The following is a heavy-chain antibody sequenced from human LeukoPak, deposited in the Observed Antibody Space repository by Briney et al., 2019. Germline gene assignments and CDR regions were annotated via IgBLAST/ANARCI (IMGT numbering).Heavy chain of an antibody. J-gene: IGHJ4*02. Sequence: PGGSLRLSCTTSGFLFSSYWMSWVRQAPGKGLEWAANIGPDGSDKQYVDSMKGRFTISRDNAQNSVYLHMNSLTAEDTAVYYCARDTYYYGSGSYYPNARLDYWGQGTLVTVSS. V-gene: IGHV3-7*01. CDR2: IGPDGSDK. CDR1: GFLFSSYW. D-gene: IGHD3-10*01. CDR3: ARDTYYYGSGSYYPNARLDY.